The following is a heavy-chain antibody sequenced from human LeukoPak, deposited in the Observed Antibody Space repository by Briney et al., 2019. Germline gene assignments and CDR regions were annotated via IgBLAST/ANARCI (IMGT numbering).Heavy chain of an antibody. J-gene: IGHJ6*02. V-gene: IGHV3-30-3*01. CDR2: ISYDGSNK. CDR3: ASGGAVRQLSTIYPYYYYGMDV. CDR1: GFTFSSYA. Sequence: GRSLRLSCAASGFTFSSYAMHWVRQAPGKGLEWVAVISYDGSNKYYAASVKGRFTISRDNTKNTLYLQMNSLRAEDTALYYCASGGAVRQLSTIYPYYYYGMDVWGQGTTVTVSS. D-gene: IGHD6-6*01.